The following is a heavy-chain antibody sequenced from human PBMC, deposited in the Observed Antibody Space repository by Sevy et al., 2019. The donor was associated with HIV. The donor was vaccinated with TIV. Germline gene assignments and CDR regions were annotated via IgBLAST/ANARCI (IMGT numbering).Heavy chain of an antibody. V-gene: IGHV6-1*01. J-gene: IGHJ6*03. CDR2: TYYRSKWYT. CDR3: SRDPYSHDSTDYHDYYMAV. Sequence: KQSQTLSLTCAISGDSVSSNKTSWNWIRQSPSRGLEWLGRTYYRSKWYTDYAESVQGRIIINPDTSKNQITLQLNSVTPEHTAVYFCSRDPYSHDSTDYHDYYMAVWGKGTTVTVSS. D-gene: IGHD3-22*01. CDR1: GDSVSSNKTS.